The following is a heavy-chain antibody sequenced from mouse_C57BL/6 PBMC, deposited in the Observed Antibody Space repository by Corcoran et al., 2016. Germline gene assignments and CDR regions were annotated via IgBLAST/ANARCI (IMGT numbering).Heavy chain of an antibody. D-gene: IGHD4-1*01. CDR1: GYTFTDYY. Sequence: EVQLQQSGPELVKPGASVKISCKASGYTFTDYYMNWVKQSLGKSLEWIGDINPNNGGTSYNQKFKGKATLTVDKSSSTAYMELRSLTSEDSAVYYCAKNWDDAMDYWGQGTSVTVSS. CDR3: AKNWDDAMDY. J-gene: IGHJ4*01. V-gene: IGHV1-26*01. CDR2: INPNNGGT.